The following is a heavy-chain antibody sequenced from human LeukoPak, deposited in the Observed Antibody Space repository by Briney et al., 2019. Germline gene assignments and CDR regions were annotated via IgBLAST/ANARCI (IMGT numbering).Heavy chain of an antibody. CDR1: GFTFDDYA. Sequence: GGSLRLSCAASGFTFDDYAMHWVRQAPGKGLEWVSGISWNSGTIDYADSVRGRFTISRDNAKNSLYLQMDSLRVEDTAFYYCAKDNRRHYTSGPNPDSLHWGQGALVTVSS. D-gene: IGHD6-19*01. CDR3: AKDNRRHYTSGPNPDSLH. V-gene: IGHV3-9*01. CDR2: ISWNSGTI. J-gene: IGHJ4*02.